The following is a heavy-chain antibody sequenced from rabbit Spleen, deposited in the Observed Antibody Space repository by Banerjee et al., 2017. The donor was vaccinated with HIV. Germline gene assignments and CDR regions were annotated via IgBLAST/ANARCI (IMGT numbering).Heavy chain of an antibody. CDR3: AREAAISDGLYYFDL. CDR2: IRTTSGSI. Sequence: QEQLVESGGGLVKPGASLTLTCKASGFDFSSVYDMCWVRQAPGKGLELIACIRTTSGSIWYASWVNGRFTITRSISLNTVTLQMSSLTAADTATYFCAREAAISDGLYYFDLWGQGTLVTVS. V-gene: IGHV1S43*01. CDR1: GFDFSSVYD. J-gene: IGHJ4*01. D-gene: IGHD1-1*01.